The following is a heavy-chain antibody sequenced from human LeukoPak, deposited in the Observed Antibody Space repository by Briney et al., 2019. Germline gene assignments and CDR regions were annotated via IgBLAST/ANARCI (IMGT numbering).Heavy chain of an antibody. CDR1: GGSFSGYY. D-gene: IGHD1-26*01. J-gene: IGHJ3*02. CDR3: ARDRGIVGATSRAFDI. Sequence: PSETLSLTCAVYGGSFSGYYWSWIRQPAGKGLEWIGRIYTSGSTNYNPSLKSRVTMSVDTSKNQFSLKLSSVTAADTAVYYCARDRGIVGATSRAFDIWGQGTMVTVSS. CDR2: IYTSGST. V-gene: IGHV4-4*07.